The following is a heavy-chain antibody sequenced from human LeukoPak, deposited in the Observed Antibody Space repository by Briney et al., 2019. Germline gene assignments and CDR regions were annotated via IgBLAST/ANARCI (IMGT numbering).Heavy chain of an antibody. CDR1: RYTFTNYV. CDR3: ARKRAYYDSSGYFGY. J-gene: IGHJ4*02. CDR2: MNPNSGNT. D-gene: IGHD3-22*01. V-gene: IGHV1-8*01. Sequence: ASVKDSCKASRYTFTNYVINWVRQAPGQGLEWMGWMNPNSGNTDYAQKFQGRVTMTRNTSISTAYMELSSLRSEDTAVYYCARKRAYYDSSGYFGYWGQGTLVTVSS.